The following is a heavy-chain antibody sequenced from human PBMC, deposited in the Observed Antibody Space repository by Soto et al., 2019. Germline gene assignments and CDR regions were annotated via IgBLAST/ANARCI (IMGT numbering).Heavy chain of an antibody. Sequence: SETLSLTCTVSGGSISGYYWAWVRQPPGKGLEWIGYIYYSGSTNYNPSLKSRDTISVDTSKNQLSLKLSSVTAADTAVYYCARRYGYYFDYWGQGTLVTVSS. CDR3: ARRYGYYFDY. J-gene: IGHJ4*02. D-gene: IGHD4-17*01. V-gene: IGHV4-59*08. CDR1: GGSISGYY. CDR2: IYYSGST.